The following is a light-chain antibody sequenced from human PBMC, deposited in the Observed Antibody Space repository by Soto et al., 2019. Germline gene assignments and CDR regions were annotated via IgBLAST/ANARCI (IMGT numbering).Light chain of an antibody. V-gene: IGKV1-5*01. CDR2: DAS. J-gene: IGKJ1*01. CDR3: QQYNSYSPVT. Sequence: DIQMTKSPSPLSASVGDRVTITCRASQSISSWLAWYQQKPGKAPKLLIYDASSLESGVPSRFSGSGSGTEFTLTLRSLQPDDFATNYCQQYNSYSPVTVGQGTKVEIK. CDR1: QSISSW.